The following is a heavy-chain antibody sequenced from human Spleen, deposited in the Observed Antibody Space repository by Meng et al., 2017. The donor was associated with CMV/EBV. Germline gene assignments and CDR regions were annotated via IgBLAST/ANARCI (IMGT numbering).Heavy chain of an antibody. V-gene: IGHV1-2*02. CDR2: INTKSGIA. Sequence: KASGYTFRDYYMHWVRQDPGQGLEGRGWINTKSGIANYEQKLQGRVSMTGDTSISTAYMELRRLRYDDTAVYYCARDGATGSSWFDPWGQGTLVTVSS. CDR3: ARDGATGSSWFDP. CDR1: GYTFRDYY. J-gene: IGHJ5*02.